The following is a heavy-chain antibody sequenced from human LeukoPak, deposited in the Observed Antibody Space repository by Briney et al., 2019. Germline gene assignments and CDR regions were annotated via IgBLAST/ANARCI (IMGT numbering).Heavy chain of an antibody. V-gene: IGHV3-23*01. CDR3: AKDSAVWFGESFDY. CDR1: GFTFSSYA. D-gene: IGHD3-10*01. CDR2: ISGSGGST. Sequence: GGSLRLSCAASGFTFSSYAMSWVRQAPGKGLEWVSAISGSGGSTYYADSVKGRFTISRDNSKSTLYLQMNSLRAEDTAVYYCAKDSAVWFGESFDYWGQGTLVTVSS. J-gene: IGHJ4*02.